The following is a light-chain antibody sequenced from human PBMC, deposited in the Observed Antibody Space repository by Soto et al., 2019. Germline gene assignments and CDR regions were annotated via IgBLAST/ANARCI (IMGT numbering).Light chain of an antibody. J-gene: IGKJ1*01. Sequence: DIQMTQSPSTLSASVGERVTLTCRASQNISSWLAWYQQKPGKAPNLLIYQTSNLESGVPSRFSGRGSGTEFTLIITSLQPDDFATYYCQQYKRYSKTFGQGTKVDIK. CDR1: QNISSW. CDR2: QTS. CDR3: QQYKRYSKT. V-gene: IGKV1-5*03.